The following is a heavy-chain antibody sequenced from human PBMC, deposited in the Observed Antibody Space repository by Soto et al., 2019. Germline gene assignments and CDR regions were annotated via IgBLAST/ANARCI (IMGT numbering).Heavy chain of an antibody. CDR1: GFTFSSYS. CDR3: ARAALTPGAYYYYYMVV. Sequence: EVQLVESGGGLVKPGGSLRLSCAASGFTFSSYSMNWVRQAPGKGLEWVSSISSSSSYIYYADSVKGRFTISRDNAKNSLYLQMNSLRAEDTAVYYCARAALTPGAYYYYYMVVWGKGTTVTVSS. CDR2: ISSSSSYI. J-gene: IGHJ6*03. D-gene: IGHD3-9*01. V-gene: IGHV3-21*01.